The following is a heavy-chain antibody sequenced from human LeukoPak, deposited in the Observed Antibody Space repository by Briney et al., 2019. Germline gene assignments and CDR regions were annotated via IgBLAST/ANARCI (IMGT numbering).Heavy chain of an antibody. CDR1: GGSISSYY. D-gene: IGHD1-14*01. Sequence: KSSETLSLTCTVSGGSISSYYWSWIRQPPGKTLEWIGYIYSSGSTNYNPSLKSRVTISVDTSKNQVSLKVNSVTAADTAVYYCARDQPQGGFDYWGQGTLVTVSS. CDR3: ARDQPQGGFDY. CDR2: IYSSGST. V-gene: IGHV4-59*01. J-gene: IGHJ4*02.